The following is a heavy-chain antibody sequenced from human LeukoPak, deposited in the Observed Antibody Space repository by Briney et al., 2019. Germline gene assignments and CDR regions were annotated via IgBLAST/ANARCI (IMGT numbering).Heavy chain of an antibody. D-gene: IGHD3-22*01. J-gene: IGHJ4*02. CDR2: INHSGST. CDR1: GGSFSGYY. CDR3: ARDADYYDSSGYSYTGLDY. V-gene: IGHV4-34*01. Sequence: SETLSLTCAVYGGSFSGYYWSWIRQPPGKGLEWIGEINHSGSTNYNPSLKSRVTISVDTSKNQFSLKLSSVTAADTAVYYCARDADYYDSSGYSYTGLDYWGQGTLATVSS.